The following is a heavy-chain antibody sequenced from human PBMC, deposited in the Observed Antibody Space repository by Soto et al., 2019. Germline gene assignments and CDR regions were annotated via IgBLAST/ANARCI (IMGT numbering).Heavy chain of an antibody. CDR1: GFTFSSYA. Sequence: GGSLRLSCAASGFTFSSYAMSWVRQAPGKGLEWVSAISGSGGSTYYADSVKGRFTISRDNSKNTLYLQMNSLRAEATADYYWANKGRRESSSWRFDAFDIWGQGTMVTVSS. J-gene: IGHJ3*02. CDR2: ISGSGGST. CDR3: ANKGRRESSSWRFDAFDI. D-gene: IGHD6-13*01. V-gene: IGHV3-23*01.